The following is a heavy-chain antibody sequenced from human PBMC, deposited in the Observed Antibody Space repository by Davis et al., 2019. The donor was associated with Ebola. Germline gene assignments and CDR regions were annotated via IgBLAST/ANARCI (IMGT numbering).Heavy chain of an antibody. Sequence: PSETLSLTCTVSGGSISSGDYYWSWIRQPPGKGLEWIGYIYYSGSTYYNPSLKSRVTISVDTSKNQFSLKLSSVTAADTAVYYCAITRYNWNEGWFDPWGQGTLVTVSS. J-gene: IGHJ5*02. CDR2: IYYSGST. D-gene: IGHD1-20*01. CDR1: GGSISSGDYY. CDR3: AITRYNWNEGWFDP. V-gene: IGHV4-30-4*02.